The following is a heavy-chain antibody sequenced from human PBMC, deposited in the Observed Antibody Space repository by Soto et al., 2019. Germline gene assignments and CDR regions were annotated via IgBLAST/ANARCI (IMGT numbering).Heavy chain of an antibody. D-gene: IGHD1-26*01. CDR1: GGSFSGYY. Sequence: SETLSLTCAVYGGSFSGYYWSWIRQPPGKGLEWIGEINHSGSTNYNPSLKSRVTISVDTSKNQFSLKLSSVTAADTAVYYCARVAPSLGAHFDYLGQGTPVT. J-gene: IGHJ4*02. CDR2: INHSGST. V-gene: IGHV4-34*01. CDR3: ARVAPSLGAHFDY.